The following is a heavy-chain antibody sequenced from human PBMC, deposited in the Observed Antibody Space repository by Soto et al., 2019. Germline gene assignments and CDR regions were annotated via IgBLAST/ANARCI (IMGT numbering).Heavy chain of an antibody. Sequence: QEQLVQSAAEVKKPGASVKVSCMTSGYTFNDYEINWVRQATGQGLEWIGWMNPNSGETGYAQRFQGRVTMTTSSSLSTAYLERISLTSGDTAVYYCARIAMPARPRWYNWFDPWGQGTLVTVSS. D-gene: IGHD2-2*01. CDR3: ARIAMPARPRWYNWFDP. J-gene: IGHJ5*02. CDR2: MNPNSGET. CDR1: GYTFNDYE. V-gene: IGHV1-8*02.